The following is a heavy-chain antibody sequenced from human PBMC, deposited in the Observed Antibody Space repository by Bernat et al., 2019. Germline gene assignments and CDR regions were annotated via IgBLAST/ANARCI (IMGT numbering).Heavy chain of an antibody. CDR2: IKSKTDGGTT. CDR1: GFTFSNAW. Sequence: EVHLVESGGGLVKPGGSLRLSCAASGFTFSNAWMNWVRQAPGKGPEWVGRIKSKTDGGTTDYAAPVKGRFTISRDDSKNTLYLQMNSLKTEDTAVYYCTTPRATVTTFDYYYYGMDVWGQGTTVTVSS. D-gene: IGHD4-17*01. J-gene: IGHJ6*02. V-gene: IGHV3-15*01. CDR3: TTPRATVTTFDYYYYGMDV.